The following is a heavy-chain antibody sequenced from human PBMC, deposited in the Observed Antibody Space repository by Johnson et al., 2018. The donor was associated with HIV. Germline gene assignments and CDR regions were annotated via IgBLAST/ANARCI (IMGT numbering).Heavy chain of an antibody. CDR1: GFKFSDFY. Sequence: SGFKFSDFYMTWIRQVPGKGLECVAYITSSGSSVYYTDFVKGRFTISRDNSKNTLYLQMNSLRAEDTAVYYCAREMAATNAWALDIWGQGTMVTVSS. J-gene: IGHJ3*02. CDR2: ITSSGSSV. V-gene: IGHV3-11*01. CDR3: AREMAATNAWALDI. D-gene: IGHD5-24*01.